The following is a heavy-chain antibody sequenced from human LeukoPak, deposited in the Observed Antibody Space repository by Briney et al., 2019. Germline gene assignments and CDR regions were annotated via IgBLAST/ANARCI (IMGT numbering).Heavy chain of an antibody. CDR2: ISPSGITT. J-gene: IGHJ4*02. D-gene: IGHD1-26*01. CDR3: ARAYTGSFSGTLQY. CDR1: GFTFSDYY. Sequence: GGSLRLSCAASGFTFSDYYMTWIRQAPGKGLEWVSYISPSGITTYCTDSVKGRFTISRDNAKNSLSLQINSLRVDDTALYYCARAYTGSFSGTLQYWGRGTLVTVSS. V-gene: IGHV3-11*04.